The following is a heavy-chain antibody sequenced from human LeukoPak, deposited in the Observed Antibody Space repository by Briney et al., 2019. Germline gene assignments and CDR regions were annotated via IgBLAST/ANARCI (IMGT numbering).Heavy chain of an antibody. J-gene: IGHJ4*02. D-gene: IGHD3-10*01. Sequence: PGGSLRLSCAASGFTFSSYAMSWVRQAPRKGLEWVSSISGSGTSTHYADSVKGRFTISRDNSKNTLYLQMNSLRAEDTAVYYCASSLLWFGETPPLSFDYWGQGTLVTVSS. CDR1: GFTFSSYA. V-gene: IGHV3-23*01. CDR3: ASSLLWFGETPPLSFDY. CDR2: ISGSGTST.